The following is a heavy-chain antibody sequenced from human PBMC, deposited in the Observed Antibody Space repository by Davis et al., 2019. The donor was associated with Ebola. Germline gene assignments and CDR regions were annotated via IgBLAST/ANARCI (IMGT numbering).Heavy chain of an antibody. CDR2: IYYSGST. Sequence: MPSETLSLTCTVSGGSISSYYWSWIRQPPGKGLEWIGYIYYSGSTNYNPSLKSRVTISVDTSKNQFSLKLSSVTAADTAVYYCARDMGQQWLQGMEVWGQGTTVTVS. V-gene: IGHV4-59*01. J-gene: IGHJ6*02. CDR1: GGSISSYY. D-gene: IGHD6-19*01. CDR3: ARDMGQQWLQGMEV.